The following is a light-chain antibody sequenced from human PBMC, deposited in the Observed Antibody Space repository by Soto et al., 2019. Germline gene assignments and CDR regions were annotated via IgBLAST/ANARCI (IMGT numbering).Light chain of an antibody. CDR1: SSDVGGYDY. J-gene: IGLJ2*01. Sequence: QSALTQPPSASGSPGQSVTISCTGTSSDVGGYDYVSWYQQHPGKAPKLMISDVSKRPSGVPDRFSGSKSGNTASLTVSGLQAEDEADYYCSSYGGSNNVFFGGGTKVTVL. CDR2: DVS. CDR3: SSYGGSNNVF. V-gene: IGLV2-8*01.